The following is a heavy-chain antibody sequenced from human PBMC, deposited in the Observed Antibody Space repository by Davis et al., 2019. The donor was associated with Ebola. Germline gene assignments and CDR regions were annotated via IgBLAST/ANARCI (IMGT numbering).Heavy chain of an antibody. Sequence: GGSLRLSCAASGFTFSSYAMSWVRQAPGKGLEWVSSISSSGGSTYYADSVKGRFTISRDNAKNSLYLQMNSLRDEDTAVYYCARVRTQRQMGIDCWGQGTLVTVSS. CDR2: ISSSGGST. V-gene: IGHV3-23*01. D-gene: IGHD7-27*01. J-gene: IGHJ4*02. CDR1: GFTFSSYA. CDR3: ARVRTQRQMGIDC.